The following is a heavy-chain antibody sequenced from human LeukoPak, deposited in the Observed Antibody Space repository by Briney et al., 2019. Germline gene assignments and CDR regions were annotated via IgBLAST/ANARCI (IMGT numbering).Heavy chain of an antibody. Sequence: SQTLSLTCTVSGGSISSGGYYWSWIRQHPGTGLEWIGYIYYSGSTYYNPSLKSRVTISVDTSKNQFSLKLSSVTAADPAVYYCAREQGDYGDYPDYWGQGTLVTVSS. CDR1: GGSISSGGYY. J-gene: IGHJ4*02. V-gene: IGHV4-31*03. CDR3: AREQGDYGDYPDY. CDR2: IYYSGST. D-gene: IGHD4-17*01.